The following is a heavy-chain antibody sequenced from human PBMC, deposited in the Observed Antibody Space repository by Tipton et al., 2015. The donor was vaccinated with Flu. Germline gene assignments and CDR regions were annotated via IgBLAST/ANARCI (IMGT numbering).Heavy chain of an antibody. CDR3: ARPYYDFWSGYYTGSREYYYCGMDV. Sequence: TLSLTCTVSGGSISSSSYYWGWVRQPPGKGLEWIGSIYYSGSTYYNPSLKSRVTISVDTSKNQFSLKLSSVTAADTAVYYCARPYYDFWSGYYTGSREYYYCGMDVWGQGTTVTVSS. V-gene: IGHV4-39*01. CDR1: GGSISSSSYY. J-gene: IGHJ6*02. CDR2: IYYSGST. D-gene: IGHD3-3*01.